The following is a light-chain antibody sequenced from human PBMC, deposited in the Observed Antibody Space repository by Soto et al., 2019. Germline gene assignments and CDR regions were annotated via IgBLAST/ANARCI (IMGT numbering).Light chain of an antibody. Sequence: DIQMTQSPSTLSASVGDRVIITCRASQSISSWLAWYQQKPGKAPNLLIYDASSLESGVPSRFSGSGSGTEFTLTISRLQPDDFATYYCQQYHTSWTFGQGTKVEIK. J-gene: IGKJ1*01. CDR3: QQYHTSWT. CDR1: QSISSW. V-gene: IGKV1-5*01. CDR2: DAS.